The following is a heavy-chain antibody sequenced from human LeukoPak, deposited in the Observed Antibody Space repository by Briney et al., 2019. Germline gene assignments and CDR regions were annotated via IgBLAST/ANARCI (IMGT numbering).Heavy chain of an antibody. J-gene: IGHJ4*03. CDR1: GGSISSYY. CDR2: IYYSGST. CDR3: ARGGTVVTLDY. Sequence: PSETLSLTCTVSGGSISSYYWSWIRQPPGKGLEWIGYIYYSGSTNYNPSLKSRVTISVDTSKNQFSLKLSSVTAADTAVYYCARGGTVVTLDYWGQGTTVTVSS. D-gene: IGHD4-23*01. V-gene: IGHV4-59*01.